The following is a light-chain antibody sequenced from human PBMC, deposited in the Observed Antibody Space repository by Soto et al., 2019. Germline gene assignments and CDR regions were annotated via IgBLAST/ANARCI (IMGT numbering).Light chain of an antibody. V-gene: IGKV3-20*01. CDR2: GAS. CDR1: QSVSNDY. CDR3: QQYGSSPFT. J-gene: IGKJ3*01. Sequence: EIVLTQPPGTLSLSPGERATLSCRASQSVSNDYLAWYQQKPGQAPRLLIYGASSRATGIPDRFSGSGSGTDFTLTISRLETEDFAVYFCQQYGSSPFTFGPGTKVDIK.